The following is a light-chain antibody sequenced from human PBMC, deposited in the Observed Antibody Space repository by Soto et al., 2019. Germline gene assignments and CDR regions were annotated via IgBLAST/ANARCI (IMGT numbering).Light chain of an antibody. V-gene: IGKV2-24*01. CDR1: QSLAHRDGITY. CDR2: KTS. Sequence: DIVLTQTPLSLPVTVGQPASISCKSTQSLAHRDGITYLNWLHQRPGQPPRLLIYKTSHRFSGVPDRFNGSGAGTDFTLKISKVEAEDVGIYYCMEATLLPHAIGQGTKVEIK. CDR3: MEATLLPHA. J-gene: IGKJ1*01.